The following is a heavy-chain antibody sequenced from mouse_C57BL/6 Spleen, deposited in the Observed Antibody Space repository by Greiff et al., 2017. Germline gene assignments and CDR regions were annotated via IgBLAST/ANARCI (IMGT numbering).Heavy chain of an antibody. Sequence: QVQLQQSGAELVRPGSSVKLSCKASGYTFTSYWMDWVKQRPGQGLEWIGNIYPSDSETHYNQKFKDKATLTVDKSSSTAYMQLSSLTSEDSAVYYCARSIGVTTVADYWGQGTTLTVSS. J-gene: IGHJ2*01. D-gene: IGHD1-1*01. CDR2: IYPSDSET. CDR3: ARSIGVTTVADY. CDR1: GYTFTSYW. V-gene: IGHV1-61*01.